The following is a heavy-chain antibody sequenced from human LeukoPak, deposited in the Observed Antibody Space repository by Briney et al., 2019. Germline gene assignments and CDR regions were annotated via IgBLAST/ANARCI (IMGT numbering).Heavy chain of an antibody. CDR3: AKDRYCSGGSCSGTLAY. Sequence: GGSLRLSCAASGFTFSSYGMSWVRQAQGKGLEWVSDISGSGARANSADSVRGRFTISRDNSKNTLYLQMSNLRAEDTAVYYCAKDRYCSGGSCSGTLAYWGQGTLVTVSS. CDR2: ISGSGARA. J-gene: IGHJ4*02. V-gene: IGHV3-23*01. CDR1: GFTFSSYG. D-gene: IGHD2-15*01.